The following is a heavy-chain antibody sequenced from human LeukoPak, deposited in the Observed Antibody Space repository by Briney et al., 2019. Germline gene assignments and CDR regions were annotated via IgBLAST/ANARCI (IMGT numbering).Heavy chain of an antibody. D-gene: IGHD6-13*01. Sequence: PGRSLRLSCAASGFTFSSYAMHWVRQAPGKGLEWVAVISADGNNKYYTDSVKGRFTISRDNSENTLYLQMNSLRPEDTAVYYCARQMDYSSSWYCDYWGQGTLVTVSS. V-gene: IGHV3-30*04. CDR3: ARQMDYSSSWYCDY. CDR1: GFTFSSYA. CDR2: ISADGNNK. J-gene: IGHJ4*02.